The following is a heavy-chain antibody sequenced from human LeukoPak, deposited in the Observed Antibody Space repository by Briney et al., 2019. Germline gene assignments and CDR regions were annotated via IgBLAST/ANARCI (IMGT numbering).Heavy chain of an antibody. J-gene: IGHJ4*02. Sequence: ASVKVSCKASGGTFSSYAISWVRQAPGQGLEWMGRIIPILGIANYAQKFQGRVTISADKSTSTAYMELSSLKSGDTAVYYCARESLGGYYIFDYWGQGTLVTVSS. D-gene: IGHD3-22*01. V-gene: IGHV1-69*04. CDR3: ARESLGGYYIFDY. CDR1: GGTFSSYA. CDR2: IIPILGIA.